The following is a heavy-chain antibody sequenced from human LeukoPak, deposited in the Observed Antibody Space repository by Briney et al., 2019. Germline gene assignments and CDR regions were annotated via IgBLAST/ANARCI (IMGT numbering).Heavy chain of an antibody. Sequence: RGSLRLSCAASGFTFSNYWMLWVRQAPGKGLVWVSRIERDGSSTKYADPVKGRFVMSRDNDKNTVDLQMNSLRAEDTAVYYCARATYSSPPDFWGQGVLVTVSS. V-gene: IGHV3-74*01. J-gene: IGHJ4*02. D-gene: IGHD6-13*01. CDR2: IERDGSST. CDR1: GFTFSNYW. CDR3: ARATYSSPPDF.